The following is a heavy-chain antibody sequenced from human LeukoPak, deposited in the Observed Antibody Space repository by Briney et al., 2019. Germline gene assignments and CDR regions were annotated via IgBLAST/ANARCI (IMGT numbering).Heavy chain of an antibody. Sequence: GRSLRLSCAASGFTFADYAMHWVRQTPGKGLERVSGISWNSGNIDYADSVKGRFTISRDNAKNSLYLQMNSLRAEDTALYYCAKGRGYNYGYIFGYFDYWGQGTLVTVSS. CDR1: GFTFADYA. D-gene: IGHD5-18*01. CDR2: ISWNSGNI. CDR3: AKGRGYNYGYIFGYFDY. J-gene: IGHJ4*02. V-gene: IGHV3-9*01.